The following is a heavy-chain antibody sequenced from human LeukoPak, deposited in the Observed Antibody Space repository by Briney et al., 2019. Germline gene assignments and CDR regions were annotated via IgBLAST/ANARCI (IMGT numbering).Heavy chain of an antibody. D-gene: IGHD3/OR15-3a*01. J-gene: IGHJ3*02. Sequence: PGRSLRLSCAASGFTFDDHAMHWVRQVPGKGLEWVSGITWKGDNMAYAHSVNGRFSISRDNAENSLFLQMNSLRLEDTALYYCAKDIAASGLDAFDIWGQGTMVIVSS. CDR1: GFTFDDHA. CDR3: AKDIAASGLDAFDI. CDR2: ITWKGDNM. V-gene: IGHV3-9*01.